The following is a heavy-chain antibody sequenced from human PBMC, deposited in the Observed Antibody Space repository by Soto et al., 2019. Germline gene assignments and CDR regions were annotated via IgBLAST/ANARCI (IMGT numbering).Heavy chain of an antibody. V-gene: IGHV1-69*01. J-gene: IGHJ4*02. D-gene: IGHD3-22*01. Sequence: QVQLVQSGAEVKKPGSSVKVSCKASGGTFSSYTITWVRQAPGQGLEWMGGITPMFGTPNYAQKFRGRVTVTADESTSAAYMELTCLRSEDTAMYFCARDGTLYDSRAYYYLYWGQGTLVTVSS. CDR1: GGTFSSYT. CDR2: ITPMFGTP. CDR3: ARDGTLYDSRAYYYLY.